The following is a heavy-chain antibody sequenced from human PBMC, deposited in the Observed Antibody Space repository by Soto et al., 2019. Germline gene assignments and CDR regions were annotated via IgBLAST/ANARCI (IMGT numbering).Heavy chain of an antibody. Sequence: PGGSLRLSCAGSGITFINAWMSWVRQAPGKGLEWVARIKNKADGETTDYAAPVKGRFTISRDDSKNMLYLQLNNLKAEDTAVYYCITDPGKYETFWGQGTLVTVSS. D-gene: IGHD3-3*01. CDR2: IKNKADGETT. CDR1: GITFINAW. V-gene: IGHV3-15*01. J-gene: IGHJ4*02. CDR3: ITDPGKYETF.